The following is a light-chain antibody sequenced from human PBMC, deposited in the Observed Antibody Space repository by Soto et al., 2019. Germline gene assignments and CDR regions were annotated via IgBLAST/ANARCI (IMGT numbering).Light chain of an antibody. J-gene: IGKJ1*01. CDR1: QSISSW. CDR3: QQYNSYSWT. CDR2: KAS. V-gene: IGKV1-5*03. Sequence: DIQMTQSPSTLSASVGDRVTITCRASQSISSWLAWYQQKPGKAPKLLIYKASSLESGVPSRFSGSGSGTEFTLTISSLQPDDFETYYCQQYNSYSWTFGQGTRWIS.